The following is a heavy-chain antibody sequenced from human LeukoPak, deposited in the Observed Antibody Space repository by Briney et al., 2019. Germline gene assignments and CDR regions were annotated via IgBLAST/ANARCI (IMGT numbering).Heavy chain of an antibody. CDR1: GYTFTSYG. V-gene: IGHV1-18*04. CDR2: ISAYNGNT. CDR3: ARDPGCSSTSCSTDYYYYYGMDV. D-gene: IGHD2-2*02. J-gene: IGHJ6*02. Sequence: ASVKVSCKASGYTFTSYGISWVRQAPGQGLEWMGWISAYNGNTNYAQKLQGRVTMTTDTSTSTAYMELRSLRSDDTAVYYCARDPGCSSTSCSTDYYYYYGMDVWGQGTTVTVSS.